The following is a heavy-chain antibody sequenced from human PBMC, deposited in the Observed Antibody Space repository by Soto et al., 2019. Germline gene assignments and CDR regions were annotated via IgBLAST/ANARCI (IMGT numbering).Heavy chain of an antibody. CDR3: AVLLVDPGAFDI. D-gene: IGHD3-10*01. V-gene: IGHV4-31*03. J-gene: IGHJ3*02. Sequence: QVQLQESGPGLVKPSQTLSLTCTVSGGSISSGGYYWSWIRQHPGKGLEWIGYIYYSGNTYYNPSLKRRVAISVDTSKNQFSLKLSSVTAADTAFYYCAVLLVDPGAFDIWGQGTMVTVSS. CDR2: IYYSGNT. CDR1: GGSISSGGYY.